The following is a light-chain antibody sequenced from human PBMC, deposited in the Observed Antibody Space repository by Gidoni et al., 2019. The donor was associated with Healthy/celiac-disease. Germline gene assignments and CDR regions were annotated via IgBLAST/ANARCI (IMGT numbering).Light chain of an antibody. V-gene: IGKV3-15*01. CDR2: CAS. CDR1: QSVSSN. J-gene: IGKJ1*01. CDR3: QQYSNWPPWT. Sequence: EIVMTQSSATLSVSSGERATLSCRASQSVSSNLAWYQQKPGQAPRLLIYCASTRATGIPARFSGSGSGTEFTLTISSLQSEDFAVYYCQQYSNWPPWTFGQGTKVEIK.